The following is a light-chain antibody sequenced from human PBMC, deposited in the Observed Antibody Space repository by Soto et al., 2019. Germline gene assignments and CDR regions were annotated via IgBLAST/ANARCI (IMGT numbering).Light chain of an antibody. CDR1: SSDVGGYNY. Sequence: QSVLTQPASVSGSPGQSITISCTGTSSDVGGYNYVSWYQQHPGKAPKLMIYEVSNRPSGVSNRFSGSKSGNTASLTISGLQDEDEADYYCSSYTSSSTPLFGGGTKLTVL. V-gene: IGLV2-14*01. J-gene: IGLJ2*01. CDR3: SSYTSSSTPL. CDR2: EVS.